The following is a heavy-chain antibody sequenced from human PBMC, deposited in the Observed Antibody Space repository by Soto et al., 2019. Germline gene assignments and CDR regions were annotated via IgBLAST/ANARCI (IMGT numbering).Heavy chain of an antibody. D-gene: IGHD3-3*01. CDR1: GFTFSSYA. CDR3: ARGTYYDFWSGYHSAGYFDY. J-gene: IGHJ4*02. CDR2: ISYDGSNK. V-gene: IGHV3-30-3*01. Sequence: QVQLVESGGGVVQPGRSLRLSCAASGFTFSSYAMHWVRQAPGKGLEWVAVISYDGSNKYYADSVQGRFTISRDNSKNTLYLQMNSLRAEDTAVYYCARGTYYDFWSGYHSAGYFDYWGQGTLVTVSS.